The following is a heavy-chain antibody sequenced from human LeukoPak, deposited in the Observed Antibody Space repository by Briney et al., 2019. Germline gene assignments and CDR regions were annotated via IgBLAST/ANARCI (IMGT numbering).Heavy chain of an antibody. Sequence: SVTVSCTASGGTFSNYPIIWVRLAPGRGLECLGGIIPVYGTANYAQMFHGRITLTAQESTATAYMELRRLTSDDTAMYFCATHTGGYNYWWFDIWGQGTLVTVSS. D-gene: IGHD5-24*01. CDR1: GGTFSNYP. CDR3: ATHTGGYNYWWFDI. J-gene: IGHJ5*02. CDR2: IIPVYGTA. V-gene: IGHV1-69*13.